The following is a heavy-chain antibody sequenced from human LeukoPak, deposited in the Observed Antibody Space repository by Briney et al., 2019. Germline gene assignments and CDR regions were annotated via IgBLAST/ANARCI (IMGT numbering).Heavy chain of an antibody. CDR2: FDPEDGET. CDR3: ATPSIDGSYYVYFDY. J-gene: IGHJ4*02. V-gene: IGHV1-24*01. Sequence: ASVKVSCKVSGYTLTELSMHWVRQAPGKRLEWMGGFDPEDGETIYAQKFQGRVTMTEDTSTDTAYMELSSLRSEDTAVYYCATPSIDGSYYVYFDYWGQGTLVTVSS. D-gene: IGHD1-26*01. CDR1: GYTLTELS.